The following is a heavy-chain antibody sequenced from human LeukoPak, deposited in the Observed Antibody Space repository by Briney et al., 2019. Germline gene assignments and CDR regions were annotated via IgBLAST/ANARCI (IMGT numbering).Heavy chain of an antibody. CDR3: ARALDYYGSGSYCDY. D-gene: IGHD3-10*01. J-gene: IGHJ4*02. CDR2: IYHSGST. V-gene: IGHV4-38-2*01. CDR1: GYSICSGYY. Sequence: PSETLSLTCAVSGYSICSGYYWGWIRQPPGKGLEWIGSIYHSGSTYYNPSLKSRVTISVDTSKNQFSLKLSSVTAADTAVYYCARALDYYGSGSYCDYWGQGTLVTVSS.